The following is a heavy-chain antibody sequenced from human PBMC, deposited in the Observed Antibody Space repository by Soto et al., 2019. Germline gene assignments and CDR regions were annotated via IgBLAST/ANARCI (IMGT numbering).Heavy chain of an antibody. Sequence: ASVKVSCKASGYTFITSYYTHWVRQAPGQGLEWMGIINPTGTMTKYSERFQGRLTMTRDTSTSTDYMELSTLTSEDTAVYYCAKDTRGDYDFFAFDIWGQGTMVTGSS. CDR3: AKDTRGDYDFFAFDI. J-gene: IGHJ3*02. CDR1: GYTFITSYY. V-gene: IGHV1-46*01. CDR2: INPTGTMT. D-gene: IGHD3-3*01.